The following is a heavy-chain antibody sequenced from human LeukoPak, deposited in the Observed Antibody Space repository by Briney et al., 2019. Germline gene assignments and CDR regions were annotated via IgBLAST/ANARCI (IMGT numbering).Heavy chain of an antibody. CDR1: GFTFSSYS. V-gene: IGHV3-21*01. D-gene: IGHD3-16*02. CDR3: ARDLITFGGVIVNFDY. CDR2: ISSSSSYI. Sequence: GGSLRLSCAASGFTFSSYSMNWVRQAPGKGLEWVSSISSSSSYIYYADSVKGRFTISRDNAKNSLYLQMNSLRAEDTAVYYCARDLITFGGVIVNFDYWGQGTLVTASS. J-gene: IGHJ4*02.